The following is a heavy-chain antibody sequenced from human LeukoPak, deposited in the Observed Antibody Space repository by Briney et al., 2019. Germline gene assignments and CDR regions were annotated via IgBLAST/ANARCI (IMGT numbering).Heavy chain of an antibody. CDR3: AKFWRGAHYYGSGSYYFEGGFDY. V-gene: IGHV3-30*18. J-gene: IGHJ4*02. D-gene: IGHD3-10*01. CDR1: GFSFSSYG. CDR2: ISYDGSKI. Sequence: GGSLRLSCAASGFSFSSYGMHWVRQAPGKGLEWVAVISYDGSKIYYADSVKGRFTISSDNSKNTLNLQMNSLRAEDTAVYYCAKFWRGAHYYGSGSYYFEGGFDYWGRGTLVTVSS.